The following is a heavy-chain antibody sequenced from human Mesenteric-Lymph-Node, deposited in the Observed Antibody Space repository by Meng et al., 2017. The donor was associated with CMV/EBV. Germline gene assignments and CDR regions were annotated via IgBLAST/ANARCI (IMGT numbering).Heavy chain of an antibody. V-gene: IGHV1-18*01. Sequence: SCKAAGYTFNAYGISWVRQAPGRGLEWMGWINGYNGKTKYPQNFQGRVTMTRDISTSTAYMDLTSLTSDDTAVYYCVRMVAASRFHPWGQGTLVPSPQ. CDR2: INGYNGKT. D-gene: IGHD6-13*01. CDR3: VRMVAASRFHP. CDR1: GYTFNAYG. J-gene: IGHJ5*02.